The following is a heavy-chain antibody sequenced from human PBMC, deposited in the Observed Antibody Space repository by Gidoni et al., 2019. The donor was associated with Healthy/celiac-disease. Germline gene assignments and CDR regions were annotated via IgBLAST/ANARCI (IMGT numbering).Heavy chain of an antibody. CDR1: GFTFSSYW. CDR3: ARGDYYDSSGAYYYYGMDV. V-gene: IGHV3-74*01. CDR2: INSDGSST. J-gene: IGHJ6*02. D-gene: IGHD3-22*01. Sequence: EVQLVESGGGLVQPGGSLLLSCADSGFTFSSYWMHWVRQAPGKGLLWVSRINSDGSSTSYADSVKGRFTISRDNAKNTLYLQMNSLRAEDTAVYYCARGDYYDSSGAYYYYGMDVWGQGTTVTVSS.